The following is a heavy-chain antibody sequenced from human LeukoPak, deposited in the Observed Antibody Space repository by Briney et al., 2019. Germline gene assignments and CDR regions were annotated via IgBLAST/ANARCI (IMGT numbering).Heavy chain of an antibody. Sequence: GGSLRLSCAASGFTFSSYAMSWVRQAPGKGLEWVSTISNGDGNTYYADSVKGRFTISRDNSKNTLYLQMNSLRAEDTAVYYCARRAGGYSHPYDYWGQGILVTVSS. CDR1: GFTFSSYA. CDR3: ARRAGGYSHPYDY. V-gene: IGHV3-23*01. J-gene: IGHJ4*02. CDR2: ISNGDGNT. D-gene: IGHD4-23*01.